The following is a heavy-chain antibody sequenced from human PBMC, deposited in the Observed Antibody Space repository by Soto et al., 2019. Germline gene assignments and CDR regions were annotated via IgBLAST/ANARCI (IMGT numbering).Heavy chain of an antibody. CDR3: ARGPDDSDVPRWDY. CDR2: INLRGGTT. CDR1: GYNFNQYY. J-gene: IGHJ4*02. D-gene: IGHD4-17*01. Sequence: QVQLVQSGAEVRKPGASVRLSCATSGYNFNQYYIHWVRQAPGQGLEWMGIINLRGGTTEYAHKFRGRVTVTDDTSTRTAYMELSSLRSEDTAVYFCARGPDDSDVPRWDYWGQGTLITVSS. V-gene: IGHV1-46*02.